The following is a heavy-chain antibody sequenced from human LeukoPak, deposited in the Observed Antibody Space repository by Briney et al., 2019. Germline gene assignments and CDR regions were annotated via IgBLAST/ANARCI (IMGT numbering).Heavy chain of an antibody. CDR1: GFTFSSYS. Sequence: GGSLRLSCEASGFTFSSYSMNWVRQAPGKGLEWVSSISSDGGYIYYADSVKGRFTISRDNAKNSVYLQMKSLRAEDTAVYYCARGNAPLPFDYWGQGTLVTVSS. D-gene: IGHD2-2*01. CDR3: ARGNAPLPFDY. CDR2: ISSDGGYI. V-gene: IGHV3-21*01. J-gene: IGHJ4*02.